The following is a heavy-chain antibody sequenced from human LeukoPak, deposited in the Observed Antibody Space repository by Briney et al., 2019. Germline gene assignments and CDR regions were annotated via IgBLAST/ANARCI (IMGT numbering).Heavy chain of an antibody. Sequence: PSETLSLTCTVSGASINFYHSVGIRHLPGRGVEWIGYIYYTVATHYNPSLKTRVNISLDTFKRQFSLKVSSVTAADTAIYYCARGLENSHYYATWGAPPFDTWGQGTLVTVSS. CDR2: IYYTVAT. D-gene: IGHD7-27*01. V-gene: IGHV4-59*01. J-gene: IGHJ5*02. CDR3: ARGLENSHYYATWGAPPFDT. CDR1: GASINFYH.